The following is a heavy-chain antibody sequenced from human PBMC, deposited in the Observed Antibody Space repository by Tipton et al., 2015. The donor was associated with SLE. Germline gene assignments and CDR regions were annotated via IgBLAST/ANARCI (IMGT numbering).Heavy chain of an antibody. Sequence: GLVKPSETLSLTCSVSAYSISSDYYWGWIRQPPGKGLEWIGTMYRSGSTYYNPSLQSRVTISGDTSKNHFSLKLSSMTAADTAVYYCAGGWGNQVFDYWGQGTLVTVSS. J-gene: IGHJ4*02. D-gene: IGHD1-14*01. CDR2: MYRSGST. CDR3: AGGWGNQVFDY. V-gene: IGHV4-38-2*02. CDR1: AYSISSDYY.